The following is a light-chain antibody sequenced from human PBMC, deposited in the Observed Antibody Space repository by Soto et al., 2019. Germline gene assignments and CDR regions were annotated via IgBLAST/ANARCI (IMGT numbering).Light chain of an antibody. J-gene: IGKJ4*01. CDR1: QSVSSDY. CDR2: GAS. CDR3: QQRSNWVT. Sequence: EIVLTQSPGTLSLSPGQRATLSCRASQSVSSDYLAWYQQKPGLAPRPLIYGASRRATGIPDRFSGSGSGTDFTLTISRLEPEDFAVYYCQQRSNWVTFGGGTKVEIK. V-gene: IGKV3D-20*02.